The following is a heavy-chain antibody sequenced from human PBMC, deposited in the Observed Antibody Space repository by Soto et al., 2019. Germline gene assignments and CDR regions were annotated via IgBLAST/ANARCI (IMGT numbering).Heavy chain of an antibody. J-gene: IGHJ5*02. D-gene: IGHD4-17*01. Sequence: GGSLRLSCAASGFTFSSYAMHWVRQTPGKGLEWVAVLSYDGGDKYYADSVKGRFTISRDNSKNTLYLQMNSLTAADTAVYYCARETYGDYVGYFDPWGQGIQVTVSS. CDR1: GFTFSSYA. CDR3: ARETYGDYVGYFDP. V-gene: IGHV3-30*14. CDR2: LSYDGGDK.